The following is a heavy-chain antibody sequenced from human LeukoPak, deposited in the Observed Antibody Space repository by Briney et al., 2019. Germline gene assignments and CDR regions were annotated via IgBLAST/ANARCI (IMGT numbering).Heavy chain of an antibody. CDR1: GGSFSSSNW. V-gene: IGHV4-4*02. Sequence: SGTLSLTCAVSGGSFSSSNWWSWVRQPPGKGLEWIGEIYHSESTNYNPSLKSRVTISVDKSKNQFSLKLSSVTAADTAVYYCARAPIVVELNAFDIWGQGTMVTVSS. CDR3: ARAPIVVELNAFDI. CDR2: IYHSEST. J-gene: IGHJ3*02. D-gene: IGHD2-21*01.